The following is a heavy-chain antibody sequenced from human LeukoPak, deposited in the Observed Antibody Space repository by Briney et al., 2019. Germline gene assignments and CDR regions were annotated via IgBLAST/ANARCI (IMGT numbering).Heavy chain of an antibody. CDR1: GYSISSGYY. J-gene: IGHJ4*02. Sequence: SETLSLTCTVSGYSISSGYYWGWIRQPPGKGLEWIGSIYHSGSTYYNPSLKSRVTISVDTSKNQFSLKLSSVTAADTAVYYCARYPRGGFLVPVTPLTNDYWGQGTLVTVSS. CDR3: ARYPRGGFLVPVTPLTNDY. D-gene: IGHD2-15*01. V-gene: IGHV4-38-2*02. CDR2: IYHSGST.